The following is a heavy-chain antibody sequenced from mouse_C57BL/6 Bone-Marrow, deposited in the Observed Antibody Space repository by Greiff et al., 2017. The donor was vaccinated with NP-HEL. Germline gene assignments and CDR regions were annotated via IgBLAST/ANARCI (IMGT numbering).Heavy chain of an antibody. CDR2: IDPSDSYT. CDR3: ARSCYYGSFYAMDY. V-gene: IGHV1-50*01. D-gene: IGHD1-1*01. Sequence: VQLQQPGAELVKPGASVKLSCKASGYTFTSYWMQWVKQRPGQGLEWIGAIDPSDSYTNYNQKFKGKATLTVDTSSSTAYMQLSSLTSEDSAVYYCARSCYYGSFYAMDYWGQGTSVTVSS. J-gene: IGHJ4*01. CDR1: GYTFTSYW.